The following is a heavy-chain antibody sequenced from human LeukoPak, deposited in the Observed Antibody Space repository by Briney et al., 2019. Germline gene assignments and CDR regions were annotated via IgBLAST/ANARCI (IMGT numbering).Heavy chain of an antibody. CDR1: GGSFSGYY. J-gene: IGHJ4*02. Sequence: ETLSLTCAVYGGSFSGYYWSWIRQPPGKGLEWVANIKQDGSEKYYVDSVKGRFTISRDNAKNSLYLQMNSLRAEDTAVYYCAREAGYSYGLDYWGQGTLVTVSS. V-gene: IGHV3-7*03. D-gene: IGHD5-18*01. CDR3: AREAGYSYGLDY. CDR2: IKQDGSEK.